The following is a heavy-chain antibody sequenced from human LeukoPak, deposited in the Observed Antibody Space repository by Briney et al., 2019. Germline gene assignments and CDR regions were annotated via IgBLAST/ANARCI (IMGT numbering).Heavy chain of an antibody. D-gene: IGHD3-10*01. V-gene: IGHV3-23*01. CDR1: GFTFSSYA. CDR3: AKDGPRMVRGVIITSLDY. CDR2: ISGSGGST. J-gene: IGHJ4*02. Sequence: PGGSLRLSCAASGFTFSSYAMSWVRQAPGKGLEWVSAISGSGGSTYYADSVKGRFTISRDNSKNTLYLQMNSLRAEDTAVYYCAKDGPRMVRGVIITSLDYWGQGTLVTVSS.